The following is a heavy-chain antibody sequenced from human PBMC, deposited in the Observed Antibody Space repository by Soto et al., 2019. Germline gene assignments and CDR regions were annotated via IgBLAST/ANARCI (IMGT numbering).Heavy chain of an antibody. CDR2: IYYSGST. Sequence: SETLSLTCTVSGGSISSSSYHWGWIRQPPGKGLEWIGSIYYSGSTYYNPSLKSRVTISVDTSKNQFSLKLSSVTAADTAVYYCARTGYYGSSGYYQIDYWGQGTLVTVSS. CDR3: ARTGYYGSSGYYQIDY. V-gene: IGHV4-39*01. J-gene: IGHJ4*02. D-gene: IGHD3-22*01. CDR1: GGSISSSSYH.